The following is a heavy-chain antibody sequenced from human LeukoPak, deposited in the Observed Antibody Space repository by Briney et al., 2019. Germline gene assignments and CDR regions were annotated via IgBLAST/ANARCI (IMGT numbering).Heavy chain of an antibody. CDR2: IKQDGSEK. CDR1: GFSFSSYW. D-gene: IGHD3-10*01. J-gene: IGHJ4*02. V-gene: IGHV3-7*03. Sequence: PGGSLRLSCAASGFSFSSYWITWVRQAPGKGLEWVANIKQDGSEKNYVDSVKGRFTISRDNAKNSLYLQMNSPRAEDTAVYYCASYGSGSSGIDYWGQGTLVTVSS. CDR3: ASYGSGSSGIDY.